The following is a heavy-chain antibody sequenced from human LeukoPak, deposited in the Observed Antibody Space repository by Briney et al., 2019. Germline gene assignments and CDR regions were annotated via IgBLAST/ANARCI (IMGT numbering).Heavy chain of an antibody. CDR3: TRRIGGASTRAYYGMDG. V-gene: IGHV3-73*01. CDR1: GFTFSGSA. Sequence: GGSLRLSCAASGFTFSGSAMHWVRQASRKGLEWVGRIRSKANSYATAYAASVKGRFTISRDDSKNTAYLQMNSLKTEDTAVYYCTRRIGGASTRAYYGMDGWGQGTTVTVSS. D-gene: IGHD1-26*01. CDR2: IRSKANSYAT. J-gene: IGHJ6*02.